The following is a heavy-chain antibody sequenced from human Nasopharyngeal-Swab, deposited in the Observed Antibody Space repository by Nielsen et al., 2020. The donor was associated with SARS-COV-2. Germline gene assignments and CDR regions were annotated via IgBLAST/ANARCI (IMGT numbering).Heavy chain of an antibody. V-gene: IGHV4-39*01. CDR3: ARRETKQWLVPVGYFDL. Sequence: WIRQPPGKGLEGMGSIYYSGSTYYNPSLKRGVTIAVDTTKNQFSLKLSSVTAADTAVYYCARRETKQWLVPVGYFDLWGRGTLVTVSS. CDR2: IYYSGST. J-gene: IGHJ2*01. D-gene: IGHD6-19*01.